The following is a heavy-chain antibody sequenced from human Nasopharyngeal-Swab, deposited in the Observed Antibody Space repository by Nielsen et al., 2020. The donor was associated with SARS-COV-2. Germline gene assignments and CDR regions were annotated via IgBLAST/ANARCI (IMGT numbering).Heavy chain of an antibody. D-gene: IGHD6-13*01. CDR1: GYTFIAYY. Sequence: ASVTAACKTSGYTFIAYYIHWVRQAPGQGLVWMGRINPNTGGTNYAQNFLGRVTMTRDTSLSTAYMELSRLWSDDTAIYYWARKLQLVRAFDYWGQGTLVTVSS. CDR3: ARKLQLVRAFDY. V-gene: IGHV1-2*06. J-gene: IGHJ4*02. CDR2: INPNTGGT.